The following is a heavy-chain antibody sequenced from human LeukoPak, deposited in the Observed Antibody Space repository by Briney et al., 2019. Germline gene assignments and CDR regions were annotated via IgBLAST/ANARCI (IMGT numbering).Heavy chain of an antibody. D-gene: IGHD5-18*01. V-gene: IGHV4-34*01. Sequence: PSETLSLTCAVYGESFSGYYWSWIRQPPGKGLEWIGEINHSGSTNYNPSLKSRVTISVDTSKDQFSLKLSSVTAADTAVYYCARASGYSTYYFLTYEYYYYYMDVWGKGTTVTVSS. J-gene: IGHJ6*03. CDR2: INHSGST. CDR3: ARASGYSTYYFLTYEYYYYYMDV. CDR1: GESFSGYY.